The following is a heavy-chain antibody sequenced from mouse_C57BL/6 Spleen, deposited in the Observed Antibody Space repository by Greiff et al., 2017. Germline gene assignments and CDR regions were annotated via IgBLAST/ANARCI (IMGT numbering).Heavy chain of an antibody. D-gene: IGHD2-3*01. CDR1: GFTFSNYW. J-gene: IGHJ3*01. CDR3: TNDGYSAWFAY. CDR2: IRLKSDNYAT. V-gene: IGHV6-3*01. Sequence: EVKVEESGGGLVQPGGSMKLSCVASGFTFSNYWMNWVRQSPEKGLEWVAQIRLKSDNYATHYAESVKGRFTISRDDSKSSVYLQMNNLRAEDTGIYYGTNDGYSAWFAYWGQGTLVTVSA.